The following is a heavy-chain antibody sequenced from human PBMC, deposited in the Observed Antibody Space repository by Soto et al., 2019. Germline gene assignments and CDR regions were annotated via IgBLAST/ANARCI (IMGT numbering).Heavy chain of an antibody. CDR2: INPNSGGT. Sequence: ASVKVSCKASGYTFTGYYMHWVRQAPGQGLEWMGWINPNSGGTNYAQKFQGWVTMTRDTSISTAYMELSRLRSDDTAVYYCARHIINSTSCSTDYWGQGTLVTVSS. CDR3: ARHIINSTSCSTDY. CDR1: GYTFTGYY. V-gene: IGHV1-2*04. J-gene: IGHJ4*02. D-gene: IGHD2-2*01.